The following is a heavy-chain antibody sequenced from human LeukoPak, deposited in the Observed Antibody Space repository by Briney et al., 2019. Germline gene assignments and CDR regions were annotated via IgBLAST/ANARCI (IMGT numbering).Heavy chain of an antibody. Sequence: SETLSLTCTVSGYSISSGYYWGWIRQPPGKGLEWIGSIYHSGSTYYNPSLTSRVTKSVDTSKNQFPLKLSSVTAADTAVYYCASVILVRTPYYYYYIDVWGKGTTVTVSS. J-gene: IGHJ6*03. CDR1: GYSISSGYY. V-gene: IGHV4-38-2*02. D-gene: IGHD2/OR15-2a*01. CDR3: ASVILVRTPYYYYYIDV. CDR2: IYHSGST.